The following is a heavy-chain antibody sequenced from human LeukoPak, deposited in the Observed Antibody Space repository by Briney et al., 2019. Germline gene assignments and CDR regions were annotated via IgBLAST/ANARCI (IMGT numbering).Heavy chain of an antibody. D-gene: IGHD3/OR15-3a*01. CDR1: GDSVSSNSAA. Sequence: SQTLSLTCVISGDSVSSNSAAWNWIRQSPSRGLEWLGKTYYRSKWYNDYAVSVKSRITINPDTSKNQFSLRLTSVTAADTAVYYCARQTGSGLIILPGGQGTLVTVSS. CDR2: TYYRSKWYN. J-gene: IGHJ4*02. V-gene: IGHV6-1*01. CDR3: ARQTGSGLIILP.